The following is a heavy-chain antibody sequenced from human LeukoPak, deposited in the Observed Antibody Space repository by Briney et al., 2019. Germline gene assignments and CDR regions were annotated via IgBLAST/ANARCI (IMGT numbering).Heavy chain of an antibody. Sequence: ASVKVSCKASGYTFATYGFCWVRQAPGHGLEWMGWISANNGKTNFAQKFQGRVTMTTDTPTTTAYMELTSLRPDDTAVYYCAKVAGDRLDSWGEGTLVTVSS. CDR2: ISANNGKT. CDR3: AKVAGDRLDS. CDR1: GYTFATYG. V-gene: IGHV1-18*01. J-gene: IGHJ4*02. D-gene: IGHD6-13*01.